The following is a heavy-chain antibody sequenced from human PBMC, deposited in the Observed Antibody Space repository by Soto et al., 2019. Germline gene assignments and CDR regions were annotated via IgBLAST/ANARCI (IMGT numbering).Heavy chain of an antibody. CDR1: EFTFSSYA. V-gene: IGHV3-30*04. CDR2: ISYDGRNK. D-gene: IGHD6-19*01. Sequence: PGGSLRLSCAASEFTFSSYAIHWVRQAPGKGLEWVAVISYDGRNKYYADSVEGRFTISRDNSKNTVYLQMNSLRLEDTAVYYCARGPSYSGSYLDHSGQGTLVTVSS. J-gene: IGHJ5*02. CDR3: ARGPSYSGSYLDH.